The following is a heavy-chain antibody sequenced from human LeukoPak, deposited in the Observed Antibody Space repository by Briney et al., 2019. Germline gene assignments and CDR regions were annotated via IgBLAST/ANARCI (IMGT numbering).Heavy chain of an antibody. CDR3: ARDGGSYYPYFYYYYMDV. D-gene: IGHD1-26*01. CDR1: GGSISSYY. V-gene: IGHV4-4*07. J-gene: IGHJ6*03. Sequence: PSETLSLTYTVSGGSISSYYWSWVRQPAGKGLEWIGRIYTSGSTYYNPSLKSRVTISVDTSKNQFSLKLSSLTAADTAVYYCARDGGSYYPYFYYYYMDVWGKGTTVTVSS. CDR2: IYTSGST.